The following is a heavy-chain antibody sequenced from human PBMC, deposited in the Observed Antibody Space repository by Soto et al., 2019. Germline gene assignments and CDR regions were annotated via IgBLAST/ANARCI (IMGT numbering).Heavy chain of an antibody. CDR2: IKSKTDGGTT. Sequence: GGSLRLSCAASGFTFSNAWMSWVRQAPGKGLEWVGRIKSKTDGGTTDYAAPVKGRFTISRDDSKNTLYLQMNSLKTEDTAVYYCTTDKLGLEQPRSPYDYIWWSYRYRGSYYWGQGTLVTVSS. CDR3: TTDKLGLEQPRSPYDYIWWSYRYRGSYY. V-gene: IGHV3-15*01. CDR1: GFTFSNAW. J-gene: IGHJ4*02. D-gene: IGHD3-16*02.